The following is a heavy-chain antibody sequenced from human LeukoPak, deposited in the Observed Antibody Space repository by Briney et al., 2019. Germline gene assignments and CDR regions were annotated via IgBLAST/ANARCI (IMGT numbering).Heavy chain of an antibody. CDR2: ISAYNGNT. J-gene: IGHJ4*02. V-gene: IGHV1-18*01. Sequence: GASVKVSCKASGYTFTRYGLSWVRPAPGQGLDWMGWISAYNGNTNYAQKLQGRVTMTTDTSTSTAYMELRSLRSDDTAVYYCARGGLSDYVWGSYRYWGQGTLVTVSS. CDR3: ARGGLSDYVWGSYRY. CDR1: GYTFTRYG. D-gene: IGHD3-16*02.